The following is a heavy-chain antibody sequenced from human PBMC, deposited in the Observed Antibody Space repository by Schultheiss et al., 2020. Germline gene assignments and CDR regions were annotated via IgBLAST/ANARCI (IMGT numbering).Heavy chain of an antibody. CDR1: GFTFSSYS. D-gene: IGHD4-17*01. CDR3: ARDYGDYDPYFDY. Sequence: GGSLRLSCAASGFTFSSYSMNWVRQAPGKGLEWVSAISGSGGSTYYADSVKGRFTISRDNAKNSLYLQMNSLRAEDTAVYYCARDYGDYDPYFDYWGQGTLVTVSS. V-gene: IGHV3-21*01. J-gene: IGHJ4*02. CDR2: ISGSGGST.